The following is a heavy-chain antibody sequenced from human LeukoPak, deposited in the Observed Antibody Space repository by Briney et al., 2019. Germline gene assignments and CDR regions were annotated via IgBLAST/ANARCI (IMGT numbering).Heavy chain of an antibody. Sequence: PGGSLRLSCAASGFTFSSYSMNWARQAPGKGLEWVSYISSSSSTIYYADSVKGRFTISRDNAKNSLYLQMNSLRAEDTAVYYCARDSPVPAATIIGWFDPWGQGTLVTVSS. J-gene: IGHJ5*02. V-gene: IGHV3-48*04. CDR1: GFTFSSYS. CDR2: ISSSSSTI. D-gene: IGHD2-2*01. CDR3: ARDSPVPAATIIGWFDP.